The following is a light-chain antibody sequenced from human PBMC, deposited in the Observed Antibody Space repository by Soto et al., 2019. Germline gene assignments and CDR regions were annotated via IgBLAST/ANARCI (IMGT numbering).Light chain of an antibody. J-gene: IGLJ3*02. CDR2: RNN. Sequence: QSVLTQSPSASGTPGQRVTISCSGSRSNIGRNFAYWYQHVPGTAPRLLIQRNNERPSGVPDRFSGSKSGTSVSLAISGLRSDDEATYYCAAWDDTLVAQVFGGGTKLTVL. CDR3: AAWDDTLVAQV. V-gene: IGLV1-47*01. CDR1: RSNIGRNF.